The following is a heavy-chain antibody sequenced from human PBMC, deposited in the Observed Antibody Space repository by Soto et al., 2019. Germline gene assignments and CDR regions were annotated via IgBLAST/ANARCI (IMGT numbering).Heavy chain of an antibody. J-gene: IGHJ2*01. V-gene: IGHV3-30-3*01. CDR3: ARARTFPNFDL. CDR1: GFTFSSYA. D-gene: IGHD3-16*01. CDR2: ISYDGSNK. Sequence: QVQLVASGGGVVQPGRSLRLSCAASGFTFSSYAMHWVRQAPGKGVEWVAVISYDGSNKYYADSVKGRFTISRDNSKHTLDLQMNSLRAEDTAVYYGARARTFPNFDLWGRGTLVTVSS.